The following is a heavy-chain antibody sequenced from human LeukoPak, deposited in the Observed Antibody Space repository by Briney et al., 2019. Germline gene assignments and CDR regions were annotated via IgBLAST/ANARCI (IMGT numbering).Heavy chain of an antibody. Sequence: GESLKISCKASGYNFINYWIGWVRQMPGKGLEWMAIIYPDDSDTRYSPSFQGQVTMSADESISTAYLQWSSLRASDTAMYYCALRSGAAGGPPAHWGQGTLVTVSS. V-gene: IGHV5-51*01. CDR2: IYPDDSDT. D-gene: IGHD6-13*01. J-gene: IGHJ1*01. CDR3: ALRSGAAGGPPAH. CDR1: GYNFINYW.